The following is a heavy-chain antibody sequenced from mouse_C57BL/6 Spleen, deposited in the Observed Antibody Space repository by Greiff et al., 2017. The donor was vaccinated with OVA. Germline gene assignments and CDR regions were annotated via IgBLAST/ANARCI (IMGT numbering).Heavy chain of an antibody. D-gene: IGHD1-2*01. CDR1: GFTFSSYA. CDR3: ARERALLRPYYAMDY. CDR2: ISDGGSYT. J-gene: IGHJ4*01. Sequence: EVQRVESGGGLVKPGGSLKLSCAASGFTFSSYAMSWVRQTPEQRLEWVATISDGGSYTNYPDNVKGRFTISRDNAKNNLYMQMSHLKSEDTAMYYCARERALLRPYYAMDYWGQGTSVTVSS. V-gene: IGHV5-4*01.